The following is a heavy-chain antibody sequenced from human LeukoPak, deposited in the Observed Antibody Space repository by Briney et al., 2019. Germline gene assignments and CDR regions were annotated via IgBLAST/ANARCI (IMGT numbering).Heavy chain of an antibody. D-gene: IGHD5-18*01. CDR2: IRYDGSNK. V-gene: IGHV3-30*02. J-gene: IGHJ4*02. CDR1: GFTFSSYG. CDR3: AKADSYGYGEFDY. Sequence: GGSLRLSCAASGFTFSSYGIHWVRQAPGKGLEWVAFIRYDGSNKYYADSVKGRFTISRDNSKNTVYLQMNSLRAEDTAVYYCAKADSYGYGEFDYWGQGILVTVSS.